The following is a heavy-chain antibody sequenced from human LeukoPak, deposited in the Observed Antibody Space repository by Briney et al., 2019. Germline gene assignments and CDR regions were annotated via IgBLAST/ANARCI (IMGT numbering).Heavy chain of an antibody. CDR3: ARGGDASYYYDSAAFARFDN. CDR1: RFTFSSYW. J-gene: IGHJ4*02. V-gene: IGHV3-74*01. CDR2: INSDGSYT. Sequence: GGSLRLSCAASRFTFSSYWMHWVRQAPGKGLVWVSRINSDGSYTNHADSVKGRFTISRDNSKNTLYLQMNSLRAEDTAMYYCARGGDASYYYDSAAFARFDNWGQGTLVTVSS. D-gene: IGHD3-22*01.